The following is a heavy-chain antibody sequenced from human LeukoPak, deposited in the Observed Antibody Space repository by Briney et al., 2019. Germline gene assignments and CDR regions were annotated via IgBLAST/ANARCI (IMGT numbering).Heavy chain of an antibody. V-gene: IGHV3-48*03. CDR1: GFTFSSYD. J-gene: IGHJ4*02. Sequence: GGSLRLSCAASGFTFSSYDMTWVRQAPGKGLEWVSYIGSSGSIIYYADSVKGRFTISRDNAKNSLYLQMNSLRAEDTAVYYCARDVNGYFDYLGQGTLVTVSS. CDR2: IGSSGSII. CDR3: ARDVNGYFDY.